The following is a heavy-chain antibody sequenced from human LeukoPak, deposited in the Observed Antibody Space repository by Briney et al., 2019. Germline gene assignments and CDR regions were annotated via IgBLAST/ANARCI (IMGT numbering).Heavy chain of an antibody. V-gene: IGHV1-2*02. CDR3: ARGPRVSGSYYPPDY. CDR2: LNPHSGGT. D-gene: IGHD3-10*01. CDR1: GYTFIGYY. J-gene: IGHJ4*02. Sequence: ASVKVSCKASGYTFIGYYVHWVRQAPGQGLEWMGWLNPHSGGTNFAQKFQGRVTMTRDTSISTAYMELSRLRSDDTAVYYCARGPRVSGSYYPPDYWGQGTLVTVSS.